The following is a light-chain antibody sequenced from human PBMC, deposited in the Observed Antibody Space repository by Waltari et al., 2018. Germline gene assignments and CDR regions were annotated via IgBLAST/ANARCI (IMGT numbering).Light chain of an antibody. J-gene: IGKJ2*01. Sequence: DVVMTQSPLSLPVALGQLASIACRSSQSLVHSDGNTYLSWFQQRPGQSPRRLTYKVSNRDSGVPDRFSGSGSGTDFTLKISRVEAEDVGVYYCMQDTQWPYTFGQGTKLEIK. CDR3: MQDTQWPYT. CDR1: QSLVHSDGNTY. CDR2: KVS. V-gene: IGKV2-30*02.